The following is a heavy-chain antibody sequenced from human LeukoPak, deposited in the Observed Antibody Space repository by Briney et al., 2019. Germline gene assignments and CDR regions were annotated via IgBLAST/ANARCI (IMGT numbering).Heavy chain of an antibody. CDR3: PKGCASTSCYTSEY. CDR2: ISGSGDST. Sequence: PGGSLRLSCAASGFTFSSYAMSWVRQAPGRGLEWVSTISGSGDSTYYADSVKGRFTISRDNSKDTLYLQMNSLRPEDTAVYYCPKGCASTSCYTSEYWGQGTLVTVPS. CDR1: GFTFSSYA. D-gene: IGHD2-2*02. V-gene: IGHV3-23*01. J-gene: IGHJ4*02.